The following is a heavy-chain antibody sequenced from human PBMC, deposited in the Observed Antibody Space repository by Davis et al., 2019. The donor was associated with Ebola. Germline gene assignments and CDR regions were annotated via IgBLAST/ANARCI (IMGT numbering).Heavy chain of an antibody. D-gene: IGHD2-2*01. V-gene: IGHV1-69*06. CDR2: IIPIFGTA. CDR1: GGTFSSYA. Sequence: SVKVSCKASGGTFSSYAISWVRQAPGQGLEWMGGIIPIFGTANYAQKFQGRVTITADKSTSTAYMDLSSLRSEDTAVYYCARADCSSTSCYALLGNWFDPWGQGTLVTVSS. CDR3: ARADCSSTSCYALLGNWFDP. J-gene: IGHJ5*02.